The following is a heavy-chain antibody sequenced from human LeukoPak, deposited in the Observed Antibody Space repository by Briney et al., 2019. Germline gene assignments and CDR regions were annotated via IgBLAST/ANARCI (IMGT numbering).Heavy chain of an antibody. CDR2: ISSSSSTI. V-gene: IGHV3-48*01. Sequence: PGGSLRLSCAASGFTFSCYSMNWVPQAPGKGLEWVACISSSSSTIYYADSVKGRFTISRDNAKNSLYLQMNSLRAEDTAVYYCARDPAFDIWGQGIMVTVSS. J-gene: IGHJ3*02. CDR1: GFTFSCYS. CDR3: ARDPAFDI.